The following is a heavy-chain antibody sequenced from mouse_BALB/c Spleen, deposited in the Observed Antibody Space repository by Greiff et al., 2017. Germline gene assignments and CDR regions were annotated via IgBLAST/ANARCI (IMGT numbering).Heavy chain of an antibody. CDR2: IDPENGDT. D-gene: IGHD2-3*01. V-gene: IGHV14-4*02. J-gene: IGHJ4*01. Sequence: EVQLQQSGAELVRSGASVKLSCTASGFNIKDYYMHWVKQRPEQGLEWIGWIDPENGDTEYAPKFQGKATMTADTSSNTAYLQLSSQTSEDTAVYYCNAYDGYGYWGQGTSVTVSS. CDR1: GFNIKDYY. CDR3: NAYDGYGY.